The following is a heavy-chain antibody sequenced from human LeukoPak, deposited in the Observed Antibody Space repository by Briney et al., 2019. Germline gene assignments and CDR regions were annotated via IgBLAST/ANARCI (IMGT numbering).Heavy chain of an antibody. V-gene: IGHV3-74*01. J-gene: IGHJ4*02. D-gene: IGHD3-10*01. Sequence: PGGSLRLSCAASGFTFSSHWMHWVRQAPGKGLVWVSRINSDGSSTSYADSVKGRFTISRDSAKNTLYLQMNSLRAEDTAVYYCARGPPYGSGSYYPGDYWGQGTLVTVSS. CDR1: GFTFSSHW. CDR3: ARGPPYGSGSYYPGDY. CDR2: INSDGSST.